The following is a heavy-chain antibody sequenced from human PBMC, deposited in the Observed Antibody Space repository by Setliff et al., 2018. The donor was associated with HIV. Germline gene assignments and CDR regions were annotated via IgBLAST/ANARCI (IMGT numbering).Heavy chain of an antibody. CDR2: IYYSGST. J-gene: IGHJ5*02. D-gene: IGHD3-10*01. CDR1: GGSIVRYY. CDR3: ARVITMVWTTFDP. Sequence: PSETLSLTCTVSGGSIVRYYWTWIRQPPGQGLEWIGYIYYSGSTNYNPSLKSRVIISVDTSKMQFSLKLSSVTAADTAVYYCARVITMVWTTFDPWGQGTLVTVSS. V-gene: IGHV4-59*12.